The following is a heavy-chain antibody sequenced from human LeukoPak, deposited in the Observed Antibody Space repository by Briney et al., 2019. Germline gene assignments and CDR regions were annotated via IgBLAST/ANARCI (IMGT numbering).Heavy chain of an antibody. D-gene: IGHD3-22*01. V-gene: IGHV3-30*04. CDR2: ISYDGSNK. Sequence: GRSLRLSCAASGFTFSSYAMHWVRQAPGKGLEWVAVISYDGSNKYYADSVKGRFTISRDNSKNTLYLQMNSLRAEDTAVYYCARDLGEYYDSSGYSFVGAFHIWGQGTMVTVSS. CDR3: ARDLGEYYDSSGYSFVGAFHI. J-gene: IGHJ3*02. CDR1: GFTFSSYA.